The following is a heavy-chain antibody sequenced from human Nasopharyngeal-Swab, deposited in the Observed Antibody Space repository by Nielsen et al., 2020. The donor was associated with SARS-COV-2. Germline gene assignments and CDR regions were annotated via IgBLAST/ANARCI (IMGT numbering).Heavy chain of an antibody. CDR3: ARPGGDYYYYGMDV. J-gene: IGHJ6*02. CDR2: IYPADSDT. CDR1: RSIFTTYW. D-gene: IGHD2-15*01. V-gene: IGHV5-51*01. Sequence: KVSCKGSRSIFTTYWIGWVRQMPGQGLEWMGIIYPADSDTRYSPSFQGQVTLSADKSISTAYLQWSSLKASDTAMYYCARPGGDYYYYGMDVWGQGTTVTVSS.